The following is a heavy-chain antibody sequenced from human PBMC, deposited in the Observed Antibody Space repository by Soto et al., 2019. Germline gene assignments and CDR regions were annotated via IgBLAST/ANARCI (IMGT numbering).Heavy chain of an antibody. D-gene: IGHD3-22*01. J-gene: IGHJ5*02. CDR2: IYHTGNA. CDR1: GDSISNSRFY. Sequence: SETLSLACSVSGDSISNSRFYWAWIRQPPGEGLEWIGSIYHTGNAYYNPSLKSRVTISVDTSKNQFSLKLTSVTAADAALYYCARDFFDSSDYTTNWFDPWGQGTLVTVSS. V-gene: IGHV4-39*01. CDR3: ARDFFDSSDYTTNWFDP.